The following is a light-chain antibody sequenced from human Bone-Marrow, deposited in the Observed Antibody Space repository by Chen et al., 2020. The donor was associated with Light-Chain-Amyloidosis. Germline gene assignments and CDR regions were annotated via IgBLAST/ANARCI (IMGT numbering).Light chain of an antibody. V-gene: IGLV3-21*02. CDR1: NIGSTS. J-gene: IGLJ3*02. CDR3: QVWDRSSDRPV. Sequence: SYVLTQPSSVSVAPGQTAAIACGGNNIGSTSVHWYQQTPGQAPLLGVYDDSDRPSGIPERWSGANAGNTATLTISRVEAGEEADEYCQVWDRSSDRPVVGGGTKLTVL. CDR2: DDS.